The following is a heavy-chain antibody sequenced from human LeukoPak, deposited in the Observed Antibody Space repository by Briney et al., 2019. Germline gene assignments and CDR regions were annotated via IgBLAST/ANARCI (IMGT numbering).Heavy chain of an antibody. V-gene: IGHV3-23*01. CDR1: GFTFSSYA. D-gene: IGHD1-26*01. Sequence: GGSLRLSCAASGFTFSSYAMSWVRQAPGKGLEWVSGFSATGGNTYYADSVKGRFTISGDNSKNTLYLQMNSLRAEDTAIYYCAKEYTGTFSPFPSYFDNWGQGTLVTVSS. CDR2: FSATGGNT. CDR3: AKEYTGTFSPFPSYFDN. J-gene: IGHJ4*02.